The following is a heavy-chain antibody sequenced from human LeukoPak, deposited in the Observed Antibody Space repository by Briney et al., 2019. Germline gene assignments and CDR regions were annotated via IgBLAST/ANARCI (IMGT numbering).Heavy chain of an antibody. J-gene: IGHJ4*02. D-gene: IGHD5-24*01. V-gene: IGHV4-59*01. CDR2: IYYTGTT. Sequence: SETLSLTCTVSGGSISSYYWSWIRQPPGKGLEWIGYIYYTGTTNYNPLFESRATISVDTSKNQLSLKLSSVTAADTAVYYCAKSFSETERATITAYWGQGTLVTVSS. CDR3: AKSFSETERATITAY. CDR1: GGSISSYY.